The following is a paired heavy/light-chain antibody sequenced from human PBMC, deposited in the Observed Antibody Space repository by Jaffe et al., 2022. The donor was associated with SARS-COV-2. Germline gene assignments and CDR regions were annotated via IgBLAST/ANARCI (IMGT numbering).Light chain of an antibody. CDR3: QQYDNWPPKV. Sequence: EIVMTQSPATLSVSPGERATLSCRASQSININLAWYQQKPGQAPRLLIYSASTRATGIPARFSGSGSGTEFTLTISSLQSEDFAVYYCQQYDNWPPKVFGQGTKVEIK. V-gene: IGKV3-15*01. CDR1: QSININ. CDR2: SAS. J-gene: IGKJ1*01.
Heavy chain of an antibody. J-gene: IGHJ5*02. CDR3: ARMLVGVFDP. CDR2: VYISGST. D-gene: IGHD2-2*01. CDR1: GGSVSSDSYF. Sequence: QVQLQESGPGLVKPSQTLSLTCTVSGGSVSSDSYFWSWIRQPAGKGLEWIGRVYISGSTNYNPSLKSRVTISLDTPKNQFSLKLSSVTAADTAVYYCARMLVGVFDPWGQGALVTVSS. V-gene: IGHV4-61*02.